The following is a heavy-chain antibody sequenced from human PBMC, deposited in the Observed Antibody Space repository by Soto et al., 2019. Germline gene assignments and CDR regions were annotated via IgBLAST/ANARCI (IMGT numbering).Heavy chain of an antibody. V-gene: IGHV1-18*01. D-gene: IGHD6-19*01. Sequence: QVQLVQSGAEVKKPGASVKVSCKASGYTFTSYVISWVRQAPGQGLEWMGWISAYNGNTNYAQKLQGRVNMTTDTSTSKAYMEMRSLRSDDTAVYYCATEVVRVAGTRWFDTWGQGNMVNVSS. CDR3: ATEVVRVAGTRWFDT. CDR1: GYTFTSYV. CDR2: ISAYNGNT. J-gene: IGHJ5*02.